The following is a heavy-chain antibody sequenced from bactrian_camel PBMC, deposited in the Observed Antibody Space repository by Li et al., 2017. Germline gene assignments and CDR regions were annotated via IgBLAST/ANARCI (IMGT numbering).Heavy chain of an antibody. Sequence: QVQLVESGGGSVQVGGSLRLSCAYSGRTYSYCMGWFRQAPGKEREGVAAMDFEGNPSYADSVKGRFTISQDNAKNTLYLQMNSLKPEDTAMYYCAADGDVAGDCSGSYFGYWGQGTQVTVS. D-gene: IGHD2*01. J-gene: IGHJ6*01. CDR3: AADGDVAGDCSGSYFGY. CDR1: GRTYSYC. CDR2: MDFEGNP. V-gene: IGHV3S55*01.